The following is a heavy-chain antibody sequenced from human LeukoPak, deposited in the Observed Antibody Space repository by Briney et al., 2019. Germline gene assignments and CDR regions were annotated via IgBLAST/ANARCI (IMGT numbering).Heavy chain of an antibody. CDR3: ATDGAGFDT. Sequence: GGSLRLSCAASGFTFNDYYMSWIRQAPGKGLGWLSYINIGGTNTHYADSVKGRFTISRDNAKKPLYLEMNNLRAEDTAVYYCATDGAGFDTWGQGVLVTVSS. CDR2: INIGGTNT. CDR1: GFTFNDYY. V-gene: IGHV3-11*01. J-gene: IGHJ5*02.